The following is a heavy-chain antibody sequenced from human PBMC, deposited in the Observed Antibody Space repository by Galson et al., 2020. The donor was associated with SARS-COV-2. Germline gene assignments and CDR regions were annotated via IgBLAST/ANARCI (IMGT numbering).Heavy chain of an antibody. CDR2: IFQCSHT. CDR1: GGSLSDLL. J-gene: IGHJ4*01. Sequence: DTLSLTCDVYGGSLSDLLWNWLRQPTGKGLECMGEIFQCSHTIHNPSLKCRVTISIDSSKNQFSLKLSSVTAADTGVYYCARGAFLAGGGATTIDYWGHGAMVTVSS. V-gene: IGHV4-34*01. D-gene: IGHD6-19*01. CDR3: ARGAFLAGGGATTIDY.